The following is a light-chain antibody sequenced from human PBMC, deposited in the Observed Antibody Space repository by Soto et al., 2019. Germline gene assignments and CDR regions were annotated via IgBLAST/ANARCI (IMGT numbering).Light chain of an antibody. Sequence: QSALTQPASVSGSPGQSITISCTGTSSDVGGYNYVSWYQRHPGKAPKLLIYEVSSRPSGVSHRFSGSKSGNTASLTISWRQAEDEADYYCSSYTITTALVFGTGTKLTFL. V-gene: IGLV2-14*01. CDR1: SSDVGGYNY. J-gene: IGLJ1*01. CDR3: SSYTITTALV. CDR2: EVS.